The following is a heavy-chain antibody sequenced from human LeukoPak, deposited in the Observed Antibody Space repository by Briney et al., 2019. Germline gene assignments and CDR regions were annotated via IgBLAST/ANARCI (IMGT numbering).Heavy chain of an antibody. Sequence: GGSLRLSCAASGFTFSSYAMSWVRQAPGKGLEWVSYISSSSSTIYYADSVKGRFTISRDNAKNSLYLQMNSLRDEDTAVYYCARDRRLGYCSSTSCYYFDYWGQGTLVTVSS. J-gene: IGHJ4*02. D-gene: IGHD2-2*01. CDR1: GFTFSSYA. CDR2: ISSSSSTI. CDR3: ARDRRLGYCSSTSCYYFDY. V-gene: IGHV3-48*02.